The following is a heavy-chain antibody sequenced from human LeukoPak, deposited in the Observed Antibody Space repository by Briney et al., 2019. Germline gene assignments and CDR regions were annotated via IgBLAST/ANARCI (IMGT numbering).Heavy chain of an antibody. CDR1: GFTFSSYC. J-gene: IGHJ4*02. D-gene: IGHD5-12*01. CDR2: IKQDGSEK. V-gene: IGHV3-7*01. Sequence: GWSLRLSCAASGFTFSSYCMSWVRQAPGKGLEWVANIKQDGSEKYNVDSVKGRFTISRDNAKNSLYLQMNSLRAEDTAVYYCAQRGYSGSDYWGQGTLVTVSS. CDR3: AQRGYSGSDY.